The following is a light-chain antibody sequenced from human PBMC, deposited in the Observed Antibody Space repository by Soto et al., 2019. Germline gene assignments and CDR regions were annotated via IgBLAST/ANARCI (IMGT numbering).Light chain of an antibody. Sequence: DFQMTQSPSSLSASVGDRVTITCRASQGIRNNLAWYQQKPGKVPQLLIYTASTLHSGVPSRFSGSGSGTDFTLTISRLQPEDVGTYYCQKCTGAPFAFGPGTTVDIK. CDR3: QKCTGAPFA. CDR1: QGIRNN. V-gene: IGKV1-27*01. J-gene: IGKJ3*01. CDR2: TAS.